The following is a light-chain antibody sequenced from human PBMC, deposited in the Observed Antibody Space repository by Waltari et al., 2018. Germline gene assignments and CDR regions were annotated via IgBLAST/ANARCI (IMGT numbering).Light chain of an antibody. V-gene: IGKV4-1*01. CDR2: WAS. J-gene: IGKJ3*01. CDR3: QQYYTTPPT. Sequence: DIVMTQSQDSLAVSLGERATINCKSSQSVLYRSNNKNFLAWYQQRPGQSPKLLIYWASTRESGVPDRFSGSGSGTDFTLTIISLQAEDVAVYYCQQYYTTPPTFGPGTKVDIK. CDR1: QSVLYRSNNKNF.